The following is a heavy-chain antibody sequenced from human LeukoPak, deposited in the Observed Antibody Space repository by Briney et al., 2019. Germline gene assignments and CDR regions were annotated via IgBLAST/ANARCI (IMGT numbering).Heavy chain of an antibody. CDR2: IYYSGST. CDR1: GGSISSYY. CDR3: ARDRGSSYCTNGVCVEGWFDP. Sequence: SSETLSLTCTVSGGSISSYYWSWIRQPPGKGLEWIGYIYYSGSTNYNPSLKSRVTISVDTSKNQFSLKLSSVTAADTAVYYCARDRGSSYCTNGVCVEGWFDPWGQGTLVTVSS. V-gene: IGHV4-59*01. J-gene: IGHJ5*02. D-gene: IGHD2-8*01.